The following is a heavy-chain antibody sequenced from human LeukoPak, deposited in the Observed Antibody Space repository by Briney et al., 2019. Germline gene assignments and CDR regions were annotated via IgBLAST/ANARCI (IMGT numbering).Heavy chain of an antibody. V-gene: IGHV1-2*02. CDR1: GYTFTGYY. J-gene: IGHJ6*03. CDR3: ARDQRYNWNDVGYYYYYMDV. D-gene: IGHD1-20*01. CDR2: INPNSGGT. Sequence: ASVKVSCKASGYTFTGYYMHWVRQAPGQGLEWMGWINPNSGGTNYAQKFQGRVAMTRDTSISTAYMELSRLRSDDTAVYYCARDQRYNWNDVGYYYYYMDVWGKGTTVTVSS.